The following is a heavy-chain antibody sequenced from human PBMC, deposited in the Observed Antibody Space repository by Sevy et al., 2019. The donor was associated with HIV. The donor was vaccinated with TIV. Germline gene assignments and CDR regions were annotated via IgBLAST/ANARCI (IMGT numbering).Heavy chain of an antibody. CDR3: AKDCSSGVSMVRGAYRARGDYFDY. CDR1: GFTFRTSG. V-gene: IGHV3-30*18. CDR2: ISYDEAHK. J-gene: IGHJ4*02. Sequence: GGSLRLSCVTSGFTFRTSGMHWVRQSPGKGLEWVAIISYDEAHKNYADSVKGRFSISKDNSKNSRYLQMSNLRTEDTAVYYCAKDCSSGVSMVRGAYRARGDYFDYWGQGTQVTVSS. D-gene: IGHD3-10*01.